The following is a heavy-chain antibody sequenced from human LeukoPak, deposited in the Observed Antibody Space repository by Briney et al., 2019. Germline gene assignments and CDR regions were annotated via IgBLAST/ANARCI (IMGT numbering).Heavy chain of an antibody. CDR3: ARDLTPAYGLVYYFDY. D-gene: IGHD3-10*01. Sequence: ASVKVSCKASGGTFISYAISWVRQAPGQGGEWMGRIIPIFVTPNSAHKFQPSVTITTHESTSPAYMELSSLRSDDTAVYYCARDLTPAYGLVYYFDYWGQGTLVTVSS. CDR2: IIPIFVTP. V-gene: IGHV1-69*05. J-gene: IGHJ4*02. CDR1: GGTFISYA.